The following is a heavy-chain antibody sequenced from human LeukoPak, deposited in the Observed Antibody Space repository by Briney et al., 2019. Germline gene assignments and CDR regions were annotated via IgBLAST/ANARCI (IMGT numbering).Heavy chain of an antibody. CDR1: GLTVSSNY. J-gene: IGHJ5*02. Sequence: GGSLRLSCAVSGLTVSSNYMSWVRQTPGKGLEWVSVICDGGSTYYADSVKGRFTISRDNSKNTLYLQMNSLRAEDTAVYYCARALAAAGRVNWFDPWGQGTLVTVSS. D-gene: IGHD6-13*01. V-gene: IGHV3-53*01. CDR3: ARALAAAGRVNWFDP. CDR2: ICDGGST.